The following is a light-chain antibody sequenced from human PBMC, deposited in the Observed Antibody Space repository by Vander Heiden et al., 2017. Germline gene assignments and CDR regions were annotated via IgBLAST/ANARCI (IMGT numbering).Light chain of an antibody. J-gene: IGKJ1*01. CDR3: NKHDTTHRT. CDR2: RAS. V-gene: IGKV4-1*01. Sequence: VMTQSTDSLAVALGERATINCKSSQSVLKNSNNKNYLSWYQVNPGLPAKLTIARASTRESGVPDGFSGRGCGTYFSCPISSLRAEDVAVHYCNKHDTTHRTFGQGTKLEI. CDR1: QSVLKNSNNKNY.